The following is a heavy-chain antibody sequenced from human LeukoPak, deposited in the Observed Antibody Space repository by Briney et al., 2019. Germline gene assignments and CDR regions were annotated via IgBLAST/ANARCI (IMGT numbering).Heavy chain of an antibody. D-gene: IGHD5-24*01. Sequence: PSETLSLTCIVSGGSISSYYWSWIRQPPGKGLEWIGYIYYSGSTNYNPSLKSRVTISVDTSKNQFSLKLSSVTAAGTAVYYCARVEMATIHFDYWGQGTLVTVSS. CDR2: IYYSGST. J-gene: IGHJ4*02. CDR1: GGSISSYY. CDR3: ARVEMATIHFDY. V-gene: IGHV4-59*01.